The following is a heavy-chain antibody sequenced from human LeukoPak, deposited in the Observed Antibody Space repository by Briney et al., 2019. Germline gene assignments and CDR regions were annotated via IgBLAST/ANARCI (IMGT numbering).Heavy chain of an antibody. J-gene: IGHJ5*02. CDR1: GFTFSSYA. CDR3: ATQEYYYGSGTVFSWFDP. D-gene: IGHD3-10*01. V-gene: IGHV3-23*01. CDR2: MSGNGGST. Sequence: PGGSLSLSCAASGFTFSSYAMSWVRKPPGKGQELDSVMSGNGGSTYYADSVKGRFTISRDNSKNTLYLQMNSLRAEDTAVYYCATQEYYYGSGTVFSWFDPWGQGTLDTVSS.